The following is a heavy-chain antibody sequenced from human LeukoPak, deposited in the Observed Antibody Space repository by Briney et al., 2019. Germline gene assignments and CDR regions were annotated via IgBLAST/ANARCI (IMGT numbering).Heavy chain of an antibody. CDR2: ISGSGGST. V-gene: IGHV3-23*01. J-gene: IGHJ3*02. CDR1: GFTFSSYA. Sequence: GGSLGLSCAASGFTFSSYAMSWVRQAPGKGLEWVSAISGSGGSTYYADSVKGRFTISRDNSKNTLYLQMNSLRAEDTAVYYCAKDLSSSWYLDAFDIWGQGTMVTVSS. CDR3: AKDLSSSWYLDAFDI. D-gene: IGHD6-13*01.